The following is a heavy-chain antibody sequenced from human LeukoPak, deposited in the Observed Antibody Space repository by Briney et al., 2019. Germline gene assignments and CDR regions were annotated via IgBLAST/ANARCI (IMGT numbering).Heavy chain of an antibody. CDR2: ISYDGSNK. Sequence: PGRSLRLSCAASGFTFSSYAMHWVRQAPGKGLEWVAVISYDGSNKYYADSVKGRFTISRDNSKNTLYLQMNSLRAEDTAVYYCAKDEYYDSSGYQTGNYWGQGTLVTVSS. J-gene: IGHJ4*02. CDR3: AKDEYYDSSGYQTGNY. CDR1: GFTFSSYA. V-gene: IGHV3-30*04. D-gene: IGHD3-22*01.